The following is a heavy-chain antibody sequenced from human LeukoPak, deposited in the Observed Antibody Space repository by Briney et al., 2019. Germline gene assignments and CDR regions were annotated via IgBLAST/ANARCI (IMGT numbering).Heavy chain of an antibody. V-gene: IGHV3-7*03. CDR2: IKQDGSEK. CDR1: GFTFSSYW. J-gene: IGHJ4*02. Sequence: GVLRLSCAASGFTFSSYWMHWVRQAPGKGLEWVANIKQDGSEKYYVDSVKGRFTISRDNAKNSLYLQMNSLRAEDTALYYCAKAPGGYSYGILFDYWGQGTLVTVSS. D-gene: IGHD5-18*01. CDR3: AKAPGGYSYGILFDY.